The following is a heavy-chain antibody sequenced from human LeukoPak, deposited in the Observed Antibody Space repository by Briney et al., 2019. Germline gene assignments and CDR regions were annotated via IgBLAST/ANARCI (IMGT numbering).Heavy chain of an antibody. V-gene: IGHV1-2*02. CDR1: GYSFTGYY. Sequence: ASVKVSCKASGYSFTGYYMHWVRQAPGQGLEWMGWVNPNSSGTNYAQKFQGRVTMTRDTSISTAYMELSRLRSDDTAVYYCARDRVGATGIDYWGQGTLVTVSS. D-gene: IGHD1-26*01. J-gene: IGHJ4*02. CDR3: ARDRVGATGIDY. CDR2: VNPNSSGT.